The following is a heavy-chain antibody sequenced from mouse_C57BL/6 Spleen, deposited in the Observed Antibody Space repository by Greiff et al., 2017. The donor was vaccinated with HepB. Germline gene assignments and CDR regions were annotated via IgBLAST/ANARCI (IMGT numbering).Heavy chain of an antibody. CDR2: IRNKANGYTT. Sequence: EVKLVESGGGLVQPGASLRLSCAASGFTFNDYQMSWVRQAPGKAPEWLALIRNKANGYTTEYTASVKGRFTISRDNSQNIPYLQMNTLRAEDSATYYCVKAVSSGSSYTWFAYWGQGTLVTVSA. V-gene: IGHV7-4*01. CDR1: GFTFNDYQ. CDR3: VKAVSSGSSYTWFAY. J-gene: IGHJ3*01. D-gene: IGHD1-1*01.